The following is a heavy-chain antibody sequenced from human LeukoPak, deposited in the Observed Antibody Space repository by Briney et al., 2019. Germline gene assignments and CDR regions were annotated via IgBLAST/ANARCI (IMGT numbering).Heavy chain of an antibody. J-gene: IGHJ4*02. Sequence: GGSLRLSCAASGFTFRSYVMSWIRQAPGKGLEWVSAISGSGGSTYYADSVKGRFTISRDNSKNTLYLQMNSLRAEDTAVYYCAKDGGQWLPITGIDYWGQGTLVTVSS. CDR2: ISGSGGST. CDR3: AKDGGQWLPITGIDY. V-gene: IGHV3-23*01. CDR1: GFTFRSYV. D-gene: IGHD3-22*01.